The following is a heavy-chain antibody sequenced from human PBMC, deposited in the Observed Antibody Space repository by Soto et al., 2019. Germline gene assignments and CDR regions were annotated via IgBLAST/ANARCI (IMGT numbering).Heavy chain of an antibody. V-gene: IGHV1-69*01. CDR2: IIPLFGTP. D-gene: IGHD3-10*01. CDR3: ARDRDDYGSGNYYNRIDF. CDR1: GGIFSTYA. J-gene: IGHJ4*02. Sequence: QVHLVQSGAEVKKPGSSVKVSCKASGGIFSTYAISWLRQAPGQGLEWMGGIIPLFGTPNYAQRFQGRVTNTADESTSTAYMELSRLRSEDTAVYYCARDRDDYGSGNYYNRIDFWGQGTLVTVSS.